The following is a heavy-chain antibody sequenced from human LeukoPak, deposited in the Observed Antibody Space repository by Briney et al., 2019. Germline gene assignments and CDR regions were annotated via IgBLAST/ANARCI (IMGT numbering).Heavy chain of an antibody. Sequence: ASVKVSCKASGYTFTSYGISWVRQAPGQGLEWMGWISAYNGNTNYAQKLQGRVTMTTDTSTSTAYMELRSLRSDDTAVYYCVRDGHPATDSGHAFDIWGQGTMVTVSS. D-gene: IGHD5-24*01. CDR1: GYTFTSYG. J-gene: IGHJ3*02. CDR3: VRDGHPATDSGHAFDI. CDR2: ISAYNGNT. V-gene: IGHV1-18*01.